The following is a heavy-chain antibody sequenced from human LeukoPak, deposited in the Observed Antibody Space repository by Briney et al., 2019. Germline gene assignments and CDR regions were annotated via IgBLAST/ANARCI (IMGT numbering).Heavy chain of an antibody. CDR2: IYYSGST. Sequence: PSETLSLTCTVSGGSISHYFWSWIRQPPGKALEWIGYIYYSGSTNYNPSLKSRVTISVDTSKNQFSLKLSSVTAADTAVYYCARGRTRTPYWIDYWGQGTLVTVSS. CDR1: GGSISHYF. V-gene: IGHV4-59*12. J-gene: IGHJ4*02. CDR3: ARGRTRTPYWIDY. D-gene: IGHD2-15*01.